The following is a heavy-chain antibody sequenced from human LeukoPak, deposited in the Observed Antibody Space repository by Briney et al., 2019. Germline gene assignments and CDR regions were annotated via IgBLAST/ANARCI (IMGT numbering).Heavy chain of an antibody. CDR3: AKVVGVTPKYYFDY. D-gene: IGHD1-26*01. CDR1: GFTFSSYS. J-gene: IGHJ4*02. V-gene: IGHV3-21*04. CDR2: ISSSSSYI. Sequence: PGGSLRLSCAASGFTFSSYSMNWVRQAPGKGLEWVSSISSSSSYIYYADSVKGRFTISRDNATNSLYLQMNSLRAEDTAVYYCAKVVGVTPKYYFDYWGQGTLVTVSS.